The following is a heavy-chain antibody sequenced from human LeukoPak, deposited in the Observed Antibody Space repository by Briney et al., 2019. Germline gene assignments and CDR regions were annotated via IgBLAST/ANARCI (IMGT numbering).Heavy chain of an antibody. CDR1: GYSISSGYY. CDR2: IDHSGST. J-gene: IGHJ4*02. CDR3: ARDRPPEYSSSWYYFDY. V-gene: IGHV4-38-2*02. D-gene: IGHD6-13*01. Sequence: SETLSLTCTVSGYSISSGYYWGWIRQPPGKGLEWTGSIDHSGSTYYNPSLKSRITISVDTSKNQFSLKLSSVTAADTAVYYCARDRPPEYSSSWYYFDYWGQGTLVTVSS.